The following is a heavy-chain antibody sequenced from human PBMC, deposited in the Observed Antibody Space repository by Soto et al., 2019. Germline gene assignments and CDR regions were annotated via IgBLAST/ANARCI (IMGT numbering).Heavy chain of an antibody. D-gene: IGHD3-9*01. J-gene: IGHJ5*02. V-gene: IGHV5-10-1*03. Sequence: EVQLVQSGAEVKKPGESLRISCKGSGYSFTRYWISWVRQMPGKGLEWMGRIDPSDSYTNYSPSFQGHVTISADKSISTAYLQWSSLKASDTAMYYWARRSSDILTGYPNWFDPWGQGTLVTVSS. CDR2: IDPSDSYT. CDR3: ARRSSDILTGYPNWFDP. CDR1: GYSFTRYW.